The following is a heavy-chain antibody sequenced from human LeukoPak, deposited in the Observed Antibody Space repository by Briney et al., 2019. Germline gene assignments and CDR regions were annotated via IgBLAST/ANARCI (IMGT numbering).Heavy chain of an antibody. V-gene: IGHV3-30*01. CDR2: ISYDGSNK. Sequence: GGSLRLSCAASGFTFSSYAMHWVRQAPGKGLEWVAVISYDGSNKYYADSVKGRFTISRDNSKNTLYLQMNSLRAEDTAVYYCARDNGRGERAGAFDIWGQGTMVTVSS. J-gene: IGHJ3*02. CDR3: ARDNGRGERAGAFDI. D-gene: IGHD2-8*01. CDR1: GFTFSSYA.